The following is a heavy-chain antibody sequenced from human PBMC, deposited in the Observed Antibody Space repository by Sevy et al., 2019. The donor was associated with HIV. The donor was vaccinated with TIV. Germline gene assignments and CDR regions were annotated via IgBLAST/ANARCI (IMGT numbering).Heavy chain of an antibody. J-gene: IGHJ1*01. V-gene: IGHV4-34*01. Sequence: SDTLSLTCAVYGGSFSGYYWSWIRQPPGKGLEWIGEINHSGSTNYNPSLKSRVTISVDTSKNQFSLKLSSVTAADTAVYYCARAGKGSGWYRYLQHWGQGTLVTVSS. CDR1: GGSFSGYY. CDR3: ARAGKGSGWYRYLQH. CDR2: INHSGST. D-gene: IGHD6-19*01.